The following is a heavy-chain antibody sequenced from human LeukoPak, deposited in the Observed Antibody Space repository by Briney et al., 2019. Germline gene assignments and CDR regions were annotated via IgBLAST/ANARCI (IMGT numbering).Heavy chain of an antibody. V-gene: IGHV4-39*07. Sequence: SETLSLTCTVSGGSISSSSYYWGWIRQPPGKGLEWIGSIYYSGSTYYNPSLKSRVTISVDTSKNQFSLKLSSVTAADTAVYYCARVRGSGSYFFPDAFDIWGQGTMVTVSS. CDR3: ARVRGSGSYFFPDAFDI. CDR2: IYYSGST. D-gene: IGHD3-10*01. J-gene: IGHJ3*02. CDR1: GGSISSSSYY.